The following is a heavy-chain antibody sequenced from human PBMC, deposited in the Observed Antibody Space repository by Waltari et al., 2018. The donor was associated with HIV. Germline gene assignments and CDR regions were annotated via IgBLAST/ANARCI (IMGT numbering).Heavy chain of an antibody. Sequence: QVQLQESGPGLVRPSETLSLTCTVSGGSINFYYWSWIRQPPGKGLEWIGYVYYSGITNYTPSLQSRVTISLDTPKNQFSLQLTSVTAADTALYYCARDQGGGDFEYWGQGILVTVSS. CDR3: ARDQGGGDFEY. CDR1: GGSINFYY. J-gene: IGHJ4*02. D-gene: IGHD3-10*01. V-gene: IGHV4-59*01. CDR2: VYYSGIT.